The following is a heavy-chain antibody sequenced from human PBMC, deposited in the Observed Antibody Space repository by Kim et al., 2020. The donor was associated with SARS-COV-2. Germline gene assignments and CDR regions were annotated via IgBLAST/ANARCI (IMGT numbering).Heavy chain of an antibody. CDR2: ST. J-gene: IGHJ5*02. CDR3: ARESQGWFDP. V-gene: IGHV4-59*01. Sequence: STNDNPSLKSRVTISVDTSKNQFSLKLSSVTAADTAVYYCARESQGWFDPWGQGTLVTVSS.